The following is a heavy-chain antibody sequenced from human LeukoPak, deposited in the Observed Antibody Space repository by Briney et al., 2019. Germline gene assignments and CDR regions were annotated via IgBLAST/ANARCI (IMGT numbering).Heavy chain of an antibody. CDR1: GYTFTGYY. CDR2: INPNSGGT. Sequence: ASVKVSCKASGYTFTGYYMHWVRQAPGQGLEWMGWINPNSGGTNYAQKFQGRVTMTRDTSISTAYMELSRLRSDDTAVYYCARAATLGYCSGGSCYSYYYYGMDVWGQGTTVTVSS. V-gene: IGHV1-2*02. J-gene: IGHJ6*02. CDR3: ARAATLGYCSGGSCYSYYYYGMDV. D-gene: IGHD2-15*01.